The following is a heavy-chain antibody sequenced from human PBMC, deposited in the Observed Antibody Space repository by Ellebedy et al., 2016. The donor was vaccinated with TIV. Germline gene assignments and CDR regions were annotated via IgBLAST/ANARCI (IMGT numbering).Heavy chain of an antibody. Sequence: GESPKISCKGSGYSFTTYWIGWVRQMSGKGLEWMGIIYPGDSDTRYSPSFQGQVTISADKSISTAYLQWSSLKASDTAMYYCARRITMVRGVIRETYAFDIWGQGTMVTVSS. D-gene: IGHD3-10*01. J-gene: IGHJ3*02. CDR1: GYSFTTYW. CDR3: ARRITMVRGVIRETYAFDI. CDR2: IYPGDSDT. V-gene: IGHV5-51*01.